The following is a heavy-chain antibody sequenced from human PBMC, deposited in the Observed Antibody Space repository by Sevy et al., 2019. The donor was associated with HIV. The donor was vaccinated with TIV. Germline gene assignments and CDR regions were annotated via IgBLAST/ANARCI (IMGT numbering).Heavy chain of an antibody. Sequence: SETLSLTCAVYGGSFSGYYWSWIRQPPGRGLEWIGEINHSGSTNYNPSLKSRVTISVDTSKNQFSLKLSSLTAADTAVYYCARSLARAVTTSDYWGQGTLVTVSS. V-gene: IGHV4-34*01. CDR1: GGSFSGYY. CDR3: ARSLARAVTTSDY. J-gene: IGHJ4*02. CDR2: INHSGST. D-gene: IGHD4-17*01.